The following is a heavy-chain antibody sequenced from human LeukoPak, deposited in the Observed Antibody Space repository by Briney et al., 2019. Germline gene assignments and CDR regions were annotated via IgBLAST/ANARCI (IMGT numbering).Heavy chain of an antibody. D-gene: IGHD2-15*01. V-gene: IGHV3-23*01. CDR3: ARDVVVVAVLDY. CDR1: GFTFDSYG. Sequence: PGGSLRLSCTASGFTFDSYGMAWVRQAPGKGLEWVSAISGSGGSTYYADSVKGRFTISRDNSKNTLYLQMNSLRAEDTAVYYCARDVVVVAVLDYWGQGTLVTVSS. CDR2: ISGSGGST. J-gene: IGHJ4*02.